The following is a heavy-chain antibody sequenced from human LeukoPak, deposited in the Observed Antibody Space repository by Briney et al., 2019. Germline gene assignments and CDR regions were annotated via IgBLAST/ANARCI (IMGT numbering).Heavy chain of an antibody. D-gene: IGHD6-19*01. CDR1: GYTFTSYD. CDR3: ARGTTRSGWSPFDY. Sequence: ASVKVSCKASGYTFTSYDINWVRQATGQGLEWMGWMNPNSGNTGYSQKFQGRVTITRNTSISTAYMELSSLRSEDTAVYYCARGTTRSGWSPFDYWGQGTLVTVSS. CDR2: MNPNSGNT. V-gene: IGHV1-8*03. J-gene: IGHJ4*02.